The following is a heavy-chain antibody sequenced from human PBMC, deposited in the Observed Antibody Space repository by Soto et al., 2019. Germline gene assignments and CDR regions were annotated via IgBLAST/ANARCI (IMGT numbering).Heavy chain of an antibody. D-gene: IGHD6-13*01. J-gene: IGHJ4*02. Sequence: ASVKVSCKASGGTFSSYAISWVRQAPGQGLEWMGGIIPIFGTANYAQKFQGRVTITADESTSTAYMELSSLRSEDTAVYYCARGVAAGGNRMDYWGQGTLVTVSS. CDR3: ARGVAAGGNRMDY. V-gene: IGHV1-69*13. CDR2: IIPIFGTA. CDR1: GGTFSSYA.